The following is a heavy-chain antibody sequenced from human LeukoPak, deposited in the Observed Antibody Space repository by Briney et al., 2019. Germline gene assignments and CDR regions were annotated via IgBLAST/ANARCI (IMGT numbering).Heavy chain of an antibody. Sequence: PSETLSLTCTVSGGSISSYYWSWIRQPPGKGLEWIGYIYYSGSTNYNPSLKSRVTISVDTSKNQFSLKLSSVTAADTAVYYCASSGGDLGDAFGIWGQGTMVTVSS. CDR2: IYYSGST. CDR3: ASSGGDLGDAFGI. CDR1: GGSISSYY. J-gene: IGHJ3*02. D-gene: IGHD2-21*02. V-gene: IGHV4-59*01.